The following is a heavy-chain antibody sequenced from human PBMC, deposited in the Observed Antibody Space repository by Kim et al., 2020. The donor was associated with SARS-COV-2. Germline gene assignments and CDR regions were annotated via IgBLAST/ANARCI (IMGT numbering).Heavy chain of an antibody. D-gene: IGHD2-15*01. CDR2: ISSSSSYT. CDR3: ARGGWPHYGMDV. V-gene: IGHV3-11*05. J-gene: IGHJ6*02. Sequence: GWSLRLSCAASGFTFSDYYMSWIRQAPGKGLEWVSYISSSSSYTNYADSVKGRFTISRDNAKNSLSLQMNSLRAEDTAVYYCARGGWPHYGMDVWGQGTTVTVSS. CDR1: GFTFSDYY.